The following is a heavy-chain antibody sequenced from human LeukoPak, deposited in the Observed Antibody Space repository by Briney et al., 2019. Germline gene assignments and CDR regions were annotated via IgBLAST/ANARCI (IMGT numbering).Heavy chain of an antibody. Sequence: SETLSLTCTVSGGSISNYYWSWIRQPPGKGLEWIGYIYYSGTTNYNPSLKSRATISVDTSKNQFSLKLNSVTAADTAVYYCARGVYIAAAQYGYWGQGTLVTVSS. CDR3: ARGVYIAAAQYGY. CDR2: IYYSGTT. J-gene: IGHJ4*02. D-gene: IGHD6-13*01. CDR1: GGSISNYY. V-gene: IGHV4-59*01.